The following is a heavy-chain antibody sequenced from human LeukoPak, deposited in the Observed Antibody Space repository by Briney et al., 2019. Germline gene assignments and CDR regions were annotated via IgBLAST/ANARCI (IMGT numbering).Heavy chain of an antibody. V-gene: IGHV4-61*01. Sequence: PSETLSLTCTVSGGSVSSGSYYWSWIRQPPGKGLEWIGYIYCSGSTNYNPSLKSRVTISVDTSKNQFSLKLSSVTAADTAVYYCARELNDYGDYLFDYWGQGTLVTVSS. CDR1: GGSVSSGSYY. D-gene: IGHD4-17*01. CDR2: IYCSGST. CDR3: ARELNDYGDYLFDY. J-gene: IGHJ4*02.